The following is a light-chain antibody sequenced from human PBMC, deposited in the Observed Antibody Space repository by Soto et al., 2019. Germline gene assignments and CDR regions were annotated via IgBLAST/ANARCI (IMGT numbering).Light chain of an antibody. Sequence: EIVLTQSPGTLSLSPGGRATLSCRASQSVSSSYLAWYQQKPGQAPRLLIYGASRRATGIPDRFSGSGSGTDFTLTISRLEPEDFAVYYCQQYGSSPQTFGQGTKVEIK. J-gene: IGKJ1*01. CDR1: QSVSSSY. CDR2: GAS. V-gene: IGKV3-20*01. CDR3: QQYGSSPQT.